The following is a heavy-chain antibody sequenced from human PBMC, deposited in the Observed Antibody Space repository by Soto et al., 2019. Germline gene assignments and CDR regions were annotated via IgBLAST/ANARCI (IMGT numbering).Heavy chain of an antibody. CDR2: ISAYKGKT. Sequence: ASVKVSCKASGYTFTSYGISWVRQAPGQGLEWMGWISAYKGKTNYAQKLQGRVTMTTDTATRTAYMELRSLRSDDTAVYYCARDSQPLNYYYYGMDVWGQGTTVTVSS. J-gene: IGHJ6*02. CDR3: ARDSQPLNYYYYGMDV. V-gene: IGHV1-18*01. D-gene: IGHD6-13*01. CDR1: GYTFTSYG.